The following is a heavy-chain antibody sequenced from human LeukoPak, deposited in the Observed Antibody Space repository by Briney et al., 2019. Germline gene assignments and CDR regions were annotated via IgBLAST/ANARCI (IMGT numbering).Heavy chain of an antibody. CDR3: ARQTGSGLFILP. V-gene: IGHV4-39*01. Sequence: SETLSLTCTVSGVSLSSSNSYWRWIRQPPGKVLEWIGSIYYSGNTYYNASLKSQVSISIDTSKNQFSLRLTSVTAADTAVYYCARQTGSGLFILPGGQGTLVTVSS. J-gene: IGHJ4*02. D-gene: IGHD3/OR15-3a*01. CDR1: GVSLSSSNSY. CDR2: IYYSGNT.